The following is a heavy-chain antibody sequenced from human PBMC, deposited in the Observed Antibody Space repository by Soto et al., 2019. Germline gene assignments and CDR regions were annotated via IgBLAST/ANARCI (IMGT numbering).Heavy chain of an antibody. CDR3: ARIIRYDSSGYFDY. D-gene: IGHD3-22*01. V-gene: IGHV4-39*01. CDR2: IYYSGST. CDR1: VGSISSSSYY. J-gene: IGHJ4*02. Sequence: PSETLSLTCTVSVGSISSSSYYWGWTRQPPGKGLEWIGSIYYSGSTYYNPSLKSRVTISVDTSKNQFSLKLSSVTAADTAVYYCARIIRYDSSGYFDYWGQGTLVTVSS.